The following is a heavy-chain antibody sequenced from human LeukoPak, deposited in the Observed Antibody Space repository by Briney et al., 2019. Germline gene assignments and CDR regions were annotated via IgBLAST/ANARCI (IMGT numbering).Heavy chain of an antibody. J-gene: IGHJ4*02. V-gene: IGHV3-48*04. Sequence: GGSLRLSCAASGFTLSSYSMNWVRQAPGKGLEWVSYISSSAGTIYYADSVKGRFTISRDNAKNSLYLQMNSLRAEDTAVYYCARGGRRDGYNYFDYWGQGTLVTVSS. D-gene: IGHD5-24*01. CDR3: ARGGRRDGYNYFDY. CDR2: ISSSAGTI. CDR1: GFTLSSYS.